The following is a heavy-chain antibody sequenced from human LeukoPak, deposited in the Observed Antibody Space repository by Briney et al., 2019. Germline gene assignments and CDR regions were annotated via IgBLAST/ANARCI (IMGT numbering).Heavy chain of an antibody. J-gene: IGHJ5*01. CDR1: GFTFDDYG. V-gene: IGHV3-9*01. D-gene: IGHD6-19*01. CDR2: ISWNSGNI. Sequence: GRSLRLSCAASGFTFDDYGMDWVRQPPGKGLEWVSGISWNSGNIGYADSVKGRFTISRDNAKNSLYLQMDILKPEDTAFYYCAKVDGYNSGWYDSWGQGTLVTVSS. CDR3: AKVDGYNSGWYDS.